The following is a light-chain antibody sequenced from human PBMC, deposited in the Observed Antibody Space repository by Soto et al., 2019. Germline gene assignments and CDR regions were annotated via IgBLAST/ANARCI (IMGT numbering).Light chain of an antibody. CDR3: QSYDSSLNAYV. J-gene: IGLJ1*01. Sequence: QSVLTQPPSVSGASGQRVTISCTGSSSNIGADYDVQWYQQLPETAPKLLFYDNNNRPSGVPDRFSDSKSGTSASLAITGLQAEDEADYYCQSYDSSLNAYVFGTGTKLTVL. CDR1: SSNIGADYD. V-gene: IGLV1-40*01. CDR2: DNN.